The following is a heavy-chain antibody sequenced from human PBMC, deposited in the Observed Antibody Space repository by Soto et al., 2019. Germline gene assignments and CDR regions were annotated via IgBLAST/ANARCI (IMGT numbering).Heavy chain of an antibody. J-gene: IGHJ3*02. CDR1: GGTFSSYA. CDR3: ARDKGIVGATGDAFDI. CDR2: IIPIFGTA. D-gene: IGHD1-26*01. V-gene: IGHV1-69*01. Sequence: QVQLVQSGAEVKKPGSSVKVSCKASGGTFSSYAISWVRQAPGQGLEWMGGIIPIFGTANYAQKFQGRVTITADESPSTAYMELSSLRSEDTAVYYCARDKGIVGATGDAFDIWGQGTMVTVSS.